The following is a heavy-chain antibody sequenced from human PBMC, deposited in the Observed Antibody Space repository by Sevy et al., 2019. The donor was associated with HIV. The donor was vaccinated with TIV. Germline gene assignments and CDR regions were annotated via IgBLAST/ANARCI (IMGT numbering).Heavy chain of an antibody. Sequence: GGSLRRSCNASGITFSTSVMNWVRQSPDRGLEWVSSISGDTYYTHYADSMRGRFIVSRDNAKNSLFLEMNSLTVEDTAVYYCTRASLLGYCSTTSCYYAFDIWGPGTVVTVSS. CDR2: ISGDTYYT. J-gene: IGHJ3*02. CDR1: GITFSTSV. V-gene: IGHV3-21*01. D-gene: IGHD2-2*01. CDR3: TRASLLGYCSTTSCYYAFDI.